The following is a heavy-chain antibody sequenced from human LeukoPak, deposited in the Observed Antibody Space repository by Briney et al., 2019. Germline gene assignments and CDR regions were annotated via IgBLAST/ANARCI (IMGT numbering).Heavy chain of an antibody. V-gene: IGHV3-7*03. J-gene: IGHJ4*02. CDR1: GFTFSSYW. CDR2: IKHDEIEK. Sequence: GGSPRLSCAASGFTFSSYWMSWVRQAPGKGLEWVANIKHDEIEKYHVDSVKGRFTISRDNAKNSLYLQMNSLRAEDTAVYYCARDTGALVTHFDYWGQGTLVTVSS. CDR3: ARDTGALVTHFDY. D-gene: IGHD5-18*01.